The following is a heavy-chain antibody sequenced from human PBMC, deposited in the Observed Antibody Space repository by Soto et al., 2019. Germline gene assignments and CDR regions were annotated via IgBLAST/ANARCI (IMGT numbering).Heavy chain of an antibody. CDR1: GYTFTGYY. CDR3: ARARCSGGSCFSDAFDI. Sequence: GASVKVSCKASGYTFTGYYMHWVRQAPGQGLEWMGWINPNSGGTNYAQKFQGRVTMTRDTSISTAYMELSRLRSDDTAVYYCARARCSGGSCFSDAFDIWGQGTMVTVSS. D-gene: IGHD2-15*01. CDR2: INPNSGGT. J-gene: IGHJ3*02. V-gene: IGHV1-2*02.